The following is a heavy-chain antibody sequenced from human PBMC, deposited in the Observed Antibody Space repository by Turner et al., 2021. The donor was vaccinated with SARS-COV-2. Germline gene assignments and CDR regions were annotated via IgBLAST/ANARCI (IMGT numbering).Heavy chain of an antibody. V-gene: IGHV3-30*18. CDR2: KSYDGSNK. J-gene: IGHJ4*02. D-gene: IGHD1-26*01. CDR3: AKDWEWELLFPGY. CDR1: GFTFSSYG. Sequence: QVQLVESGGGVVQPGRSLTLSCAASGFTFSSYGMHWVRQAPGKGREWVALKSYDGSNKYYADSVKGRFTISRDNSKNTLYLQMNSLRAEDTAVYYCAKDWEWELLFPGYWGQGTLVTVSS.